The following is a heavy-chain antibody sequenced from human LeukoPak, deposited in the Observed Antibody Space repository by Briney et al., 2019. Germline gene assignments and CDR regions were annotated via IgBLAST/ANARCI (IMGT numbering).Heavy chain of an antibody. CDR1: GYTFTDYY. CDR3: ATESRHSSGYFGYFQH. D-gene: IGHD3-22*01. CDR2: VDPEDGET. J-gene: IGHJ1*01. Sequence: ASVNVSCKVSGYTFTDYYMHWVQQAPGKGLEGMGLVDPEDGETIYAEKFQGRVTITADTSTDTAYMELSSLRSEDTAVYYCATESRHSSGYFGYFQHWGQGTLVTVSS. V-gene: IGHV1-69-2*01.